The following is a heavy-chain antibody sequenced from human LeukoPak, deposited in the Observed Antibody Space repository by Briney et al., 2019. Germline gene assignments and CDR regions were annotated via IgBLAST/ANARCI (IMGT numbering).Heavy chain of an antibody. CDR1: GYSISSGYY. J-gene: IGHJ5*02. Sequence: SETLSLTCSVSGYSISSGYYWGWIRQPPGKGLEWIGSIYHSGSTYYTPSLKRRVTISVDTSKNQFSLKLSSVTAADMAVYYCARAYGSGSYYNWFDPWGQGTLVTVSS. D-gene: IGHD3-10*01. CDR2: IYHSGST. V-gene: IGHV4-38-2*02. CDR3: ARAYGSGSYYNWFDP.